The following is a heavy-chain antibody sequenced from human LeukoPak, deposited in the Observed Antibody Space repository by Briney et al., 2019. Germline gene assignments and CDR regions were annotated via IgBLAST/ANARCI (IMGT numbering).Heavy chain of an antibody. J-gene: IGHJ2*01. V-gene: IGHV4-4*02. D-gene: IGHD3-22*01. Sequence: SETLSLTCAVSGGSISSSNWWSWVRQPPGKGLEWIGEIYHSGSTNYNPSLKSRVTISVDKSKNQFSLKLSSVTAADTAVNYCARKYYYEARYFDLWGRGTLVTVSS. CDR1: GGSISSSNW. CDR2: IYHSGST. CDR3: ARKYYYEARYFDL.